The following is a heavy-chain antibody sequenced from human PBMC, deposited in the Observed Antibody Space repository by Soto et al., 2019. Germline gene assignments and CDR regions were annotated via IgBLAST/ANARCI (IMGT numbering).Heavy chain of an antibody. CDR3: ARAFSAGKGSPPDF. CDR1: GGSISSYY. V-gene: IGHV3-23*01. J-gene: IGHJ4*02. CDR2: ISGSGGIT. D-gene: IGHD6-13*01. Sequence: LSLTCTVSGGSISSYYWSCVRQAPWKGLDWVSAISGSGGITYSADSVKGRFTISRDNSKNTLYLQMSSLRAEHTAVYYCARAFSAGKGSPPDFWGQGSMVTVSS.